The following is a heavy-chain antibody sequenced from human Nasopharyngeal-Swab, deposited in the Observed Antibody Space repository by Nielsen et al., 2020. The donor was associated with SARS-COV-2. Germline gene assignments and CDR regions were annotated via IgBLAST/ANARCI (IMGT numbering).Heavy chain of an antibody. CDR2: INHSGST. Sequence: GSLRLSCAVYGGSFSGYFWTWIRQIPGKGLEWVGEINHSGSTNYNPSLKSRVTISADTSKNQFSLNLNSVTAADTAVYYCARALGGRYSYGSYYYYYMDVWGKGTTVTVSS. V-gene: IGHV4-34*01. J-gene: IGHJ6*03. D-gene: IGHD5-18*01. CDR1: GGSFSGYF. CDR3: ARALGGRYSYGSYYYYYMDV.